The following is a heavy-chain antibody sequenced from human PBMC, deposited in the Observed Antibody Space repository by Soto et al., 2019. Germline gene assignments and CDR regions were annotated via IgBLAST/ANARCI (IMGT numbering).Heavy chain of an antibody. Sequence: EVQLLESGGDLVQPGGSLRLSCAASGFTFSNNAMSWVRQAPGKGLEWVSVINEVGSNAVYADSVKGRFTTSRDNSKNTLYLQMNSLRAEDTAVYYCAKGSTRWLESLLDYWGQGTLVTVSS. CDR2: INEVGSNA. V-gene: IGHV3-23*01. CDR1: GFTFSNNA. CDR3: AKGSTRWLESLLDY. J-gene: IGHJ4*02. D-gene: IGHD5-12*01.